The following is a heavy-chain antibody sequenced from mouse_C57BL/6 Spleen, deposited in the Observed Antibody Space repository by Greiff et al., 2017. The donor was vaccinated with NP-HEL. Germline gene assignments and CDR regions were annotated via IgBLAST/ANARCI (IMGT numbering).Heavy chain of an antibody. Sequence: VQLKQSGPELVKPGASVKIPCKASGYTFTDYNMDWVKQSHGKSLEWIGDINPNNGGTIYNQKFKGKATLTVDKSSSTAYMELRSLTSEDTAVYYCARRGYDYDWFAYWGQGTLVTVSA. J-gene: IGHJ3*01. CDR2: INPNNGGT. CDR3: ARRGYDYDWFAY. V-gene: IGHV1-18*01. CDR1: GYTFTDYN. D-gene: IGHD2-4*01.